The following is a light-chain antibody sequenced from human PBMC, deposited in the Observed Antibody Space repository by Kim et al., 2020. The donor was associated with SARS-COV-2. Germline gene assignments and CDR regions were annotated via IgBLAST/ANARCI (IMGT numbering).Light chain of an antibody. J-gene: IGKJ2*01. CDR3: QQFGSSPYT. CDR1: QTINSKY. V-gene: IGKV3-20*01. Sequence: SPGERATLSCRASQTINSKYLGWYQQKPGQAPRLLIYGASTRATGIPDRFSGSGSGADFTLTISSLEPEDFAVYYCQQFGSSPYTFGQGTKVDIK. CDR2: GAS.